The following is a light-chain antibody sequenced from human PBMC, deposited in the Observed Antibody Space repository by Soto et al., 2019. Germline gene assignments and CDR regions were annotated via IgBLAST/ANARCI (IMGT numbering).Light chain of an antibody. V-gene: IGLV2-18*01. CDR2: EVS. CDR3: SLYTSSSTIYV. Sequence: SVLTQPPSLSGSPGRSVTISCTGTSSDVGSYNRVSWYQQPPGTAPKLMIYEVSNRPSGVPDRFSGSKSGNTASLTISGLQAEDEADYYCSLYTSSSTIYVFRTGTKGTVL. CDR1: SSDVGSYNR. J-gene: IGLJ1*01.